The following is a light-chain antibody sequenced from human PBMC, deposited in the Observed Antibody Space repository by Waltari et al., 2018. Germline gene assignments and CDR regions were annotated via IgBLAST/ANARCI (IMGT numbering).Light chain of an antibody. J-gene: IGKJ1*01. CDR2: FAS. CDR1: QDISHK. CDR3: QYGET. Sequence: DIRMTQSPSSLSAAVGDRVTITCRASQDISHKFAWYQQKPGKVPRLLIYFASTLQSGVPSRFSGSGSGVEFTLTISSLQPEDVATYYCQYGETFGQGTQVEI. V-gene: IGKV1-27*01.